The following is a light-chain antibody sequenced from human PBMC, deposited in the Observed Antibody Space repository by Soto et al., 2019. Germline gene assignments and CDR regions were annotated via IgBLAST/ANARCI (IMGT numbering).Light chain of an antibody. CDR3: QQRSSWPLT. Sequence: EIVLTQSPATLSLSPGERATLSCRASQSVSSYLAWYQQKPGQAPRLLIYDASNRSTGIPARFSVSGSGTAFTLTISRLAPDVFAVYYCQQRSSWPLTFGGGTTVEIK. V-gene: IGKV3-11*01. J-gene: IGKJ4*01. CDR1: QSVSSY. CDR2: DAS.